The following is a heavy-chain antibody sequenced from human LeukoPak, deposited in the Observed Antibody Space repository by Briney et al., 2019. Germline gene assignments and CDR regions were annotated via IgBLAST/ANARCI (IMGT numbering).Heavy chain of an antibody. Sequence: PGGSLRLSCAASGLTFSNYGMHWVRQAACKRLEWVAFIRYDGNNKYYADSVKGRFTISRDNSKNTLFLQMNSLRADDTAVYYCAKDKRFLWFGELSDWGQGTLVTVSS. D-gene: IGHD3-10*01. CDR2: IRYDGNNK. V-gene: IGHV3-30*02. CDR3: AKDKRFLWFGELSD. CDR1: GLTFSNYG. J-gene: IGHJ4*02.